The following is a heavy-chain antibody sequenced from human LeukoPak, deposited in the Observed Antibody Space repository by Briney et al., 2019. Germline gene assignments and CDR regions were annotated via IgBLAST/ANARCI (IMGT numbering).Heavy chain of an antibody. Sequence: GGSLRLSCAASGFSVSSNFMSWVRQAPGKGLEWVSVIYAGGDTYYADSVKGRFTIAGDNFKNTVYLQMNSLRAEDTGMYYCARSGSGWFDYWGQGTLVTVS. CDR3: ARSGSGWFDY. CDR2: IYAGGDT. D-gene: IGHD6-19*01. J-gene: IGHJ4*02. V-gene: IGHV3-53*01. CDR1: GFSVSSNF.